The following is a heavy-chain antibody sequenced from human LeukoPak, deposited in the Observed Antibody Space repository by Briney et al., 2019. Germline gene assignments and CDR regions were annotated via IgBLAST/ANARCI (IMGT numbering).Heavy chain of an antibody. D-gene: IGHD6-13*01. CDR1: GFTFSSYA. CDR2: ISYDGSNK. V-gene: IGHV3-30*18. CDR3: AKEDSSSWYYYYYYMDV. Sequence: GGSLRLSCAASGFTFSSYAMSWVRQAPGKGLEWVAVISYDGSNKYYADSVKGRFTISRDNSKNTLYLQMNSLRAEDTAVYYCAKEDSSSWYYYYYYMDVWGKGTTVTVSS. J-gene: IGHJ6*03.